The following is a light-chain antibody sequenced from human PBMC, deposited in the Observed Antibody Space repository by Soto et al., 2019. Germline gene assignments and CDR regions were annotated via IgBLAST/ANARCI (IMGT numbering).Light chain of an antibody. CDR3: SSYTTSATLV. CDR1: SSDVGSYNS. J-gene: IGLJ2*01. Sequence: QSALTQPASVSGSPGQSIAISCTGTSSDVGSYNSVSWYQQFPGKAPKLILYAVTNRPSGVSNRFSGSKSGNTASLTISGLQAEDEADYFCSSYTTSATLVFGVGTKLPVL. CDR2: AVT. V-gene: IGLV2-14*01.